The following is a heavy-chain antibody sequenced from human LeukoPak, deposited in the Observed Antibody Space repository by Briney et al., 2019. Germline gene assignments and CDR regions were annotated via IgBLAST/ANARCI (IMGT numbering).Heavy chain of an antibody. V-gene: IGHV3-30*04. CDR3: ARDQGILTGDYYYGMDV. D-gene: IGHD3-9*01. CDR2: ISYDGSNK. Sequence: GRSLRLSCAASGFTFSSYAMHWVRQAPGKGLEWVAVISYDGSNKYYADSVKGRFTISRDNSENTLYLQMNSLRAEDTAVYYCARDQGILTGDYYYGMDVWGKGTTVTVSS. J-gene: IGHJ6*04. CDR1: GFTFSSYA.